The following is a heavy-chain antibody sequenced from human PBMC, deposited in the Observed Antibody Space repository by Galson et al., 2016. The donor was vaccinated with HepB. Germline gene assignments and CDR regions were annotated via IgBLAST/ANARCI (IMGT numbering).Heavy chain of an antibody. V-gene: IGHV3-21*03. D-gene: IGHD2-21*01. J-gene: IGHJ4*02. CDR1: GFTFTRYS. Sequence: SLRLSCATSGFTFTRYSMYRVRQAPGKGLEWISSISSSSTYIYYADSVKGRFTVSRDNAETSLYLQMNNLRVEDTGVYYCARYSAYWGQGTLVTVSS. CDR3: ARYSAY. CDR2: ISSSSTYI.